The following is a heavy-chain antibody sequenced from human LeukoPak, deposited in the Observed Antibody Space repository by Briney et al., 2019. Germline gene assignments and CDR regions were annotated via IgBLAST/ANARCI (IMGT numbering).Heavy chain of an antibody. CDR2: IYHSGST. Sequence: SETLSLTCAVSGGSISSGGYSWSWIRQPPGKGLEWIGYIYHSGSTYYNPSLKSRVTISVDTSKNQFSLKLSSVTAADTAVYYCTREEYYDFWSAKRGYFDYGGQGTLVTVSS. V-gene: IGHV4-30-2*01. CDR3: TREEYYDFWSAKRGYFDY. J-gene: IGHJ4*02. CDR1: GGSISSGGYS. D-gene: IGHD3-3*01.